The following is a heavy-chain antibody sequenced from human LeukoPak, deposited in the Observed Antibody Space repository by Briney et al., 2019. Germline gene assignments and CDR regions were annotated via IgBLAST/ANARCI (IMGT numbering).Heavy chain of an antibody. D-gene: IGHD3-10*01. CDR1: GGSISSGGYS. V-gene: IGHV4-30-2*01. CDR3: ARVTMVRGVTENWFDP. CDR2: IYHSGST. J-gene: IGHJ5*02. Sequence: SETLSLTCAVSGGSISSGGYSWSWIRQPPGKGLEWIGHIYHSGSTYYNPSLKSRVTISVDRSKNQFSLKLSSVTAADTAVYYCARVTMVRGVTENWFDPWGRGTLVTVSS.